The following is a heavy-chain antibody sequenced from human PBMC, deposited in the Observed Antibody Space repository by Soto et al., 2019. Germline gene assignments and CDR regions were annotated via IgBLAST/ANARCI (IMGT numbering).Heavy chain of an antibody. CDR3: AGRDCSGTNGYYVDSYYMDV. J-gene: IGHJ6*03. Sequence: QVQLQESGPGLLRPSETLSLTCTVSGGSFSSYYWTWIRQSPGKGLEWIGYIYYSGSTDYNPSLRGRLAISIDTSKPQFSLRLNSMTAADTAVYYCAGRDCSGTNGYYVDSYYMDVWGKGPTVTVS. CDR2: IYYSGST. CDR1: GGSFSSYY. V-gene: IGHV4-59*08. D-gene: IGHD2-2*01.